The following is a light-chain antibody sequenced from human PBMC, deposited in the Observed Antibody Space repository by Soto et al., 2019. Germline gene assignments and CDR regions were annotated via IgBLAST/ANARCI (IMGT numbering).Light chain of an antibody. J-gene: IGKJ1*01. V-gene: IGKV3-20*01. CDR2: GAS. CDR1: QSVSSSY. CDR3: QQYGSSPWT. Sequence: EIVLTQSPGTLSLSPGEIATLSCRASQSVSSSYLAWYQQKPGQAPRLLIYGASSGATGIPDRFSGSGSGTDFTLTISRLEPEDFAVYYCQQYGSSPWTLGQGTKVDIK.